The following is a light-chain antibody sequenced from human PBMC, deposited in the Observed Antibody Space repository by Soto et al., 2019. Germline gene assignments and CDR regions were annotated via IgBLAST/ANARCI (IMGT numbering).Light chain of an antibody. V-gene: IGKV3-20*01. CDR2: GAS. CDR1: QSVDSSF. Sequence: EIVLTQSPGSLSLSPGERATLSCRASQSVDSSFFAWYQQKPGQAPRLLIDGASNRATGIPDRFSGSGSGTDFTLTISRLEPEDFAVYYCQQYVSSVTFGQGTKVEIK. CDR3: QQYVSSVT. J-gene: IGKJ1*01.